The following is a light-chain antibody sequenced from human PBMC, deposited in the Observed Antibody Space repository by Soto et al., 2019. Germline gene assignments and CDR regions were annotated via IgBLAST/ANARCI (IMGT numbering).Light chain of an antibody. Sequence: QSALTQPASVSGSPGQSITISCTGTSSDVGGYNYVSWYQHHPGKAPKLIIYDVTNRPSGVSNPFSGSKSGNTASLTISGLQPEDEADYYCSSYTTSNTRQIVVGTG. J-gene: IGLJ1*01. V-gene: IGLV2-14*03. CDR1: SSDVGGYNY. CDR3: SSYTTSNTRQIV. CDR2: DVT.